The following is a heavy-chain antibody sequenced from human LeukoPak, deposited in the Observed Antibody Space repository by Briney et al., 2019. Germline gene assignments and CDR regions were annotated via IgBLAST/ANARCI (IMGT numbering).Heavy chain of an antibody. CDR2: IIPIFGTA. D-gene: IGHD3-22*01. CDR1: GGTFSSFA. J-gene: IGHJ4*02. CDR3: ARAKRGYYDSSGYHTYDY. V-gene: IGHV1-69*05. Sequence: SVKVSCKASGGTFSSFAISWVRQAPGQGLEWMGRIIPIFGTANYAQKFQGRVTITTDESTSTAYMELSSLRSEDTAVYYCARAKRGYYDSSGYHTYDYWGQGTLVTVSS.